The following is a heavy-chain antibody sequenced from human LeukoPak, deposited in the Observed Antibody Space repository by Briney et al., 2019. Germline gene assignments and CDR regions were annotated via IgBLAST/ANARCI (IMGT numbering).Heavy chain of an antibody. CDR3: ANSKVVVAATLDY. CDR1: GFTFSSYA. Sequence: PGGSLRLSCAASGFTFSSYAMSWVRQAPGKGLEWVSAISGSGGSTYYAGSVKGRFTISRDNSKNTLYLQMNSLRAEDTAVYYCANSKVVVAATLDYWGQGTLVTVSS. V-gene: IGHV3-23*01. D-gene: IGHD2-15*01. J-gene: IGHJ4*02. CDR2: ISGSGGST.